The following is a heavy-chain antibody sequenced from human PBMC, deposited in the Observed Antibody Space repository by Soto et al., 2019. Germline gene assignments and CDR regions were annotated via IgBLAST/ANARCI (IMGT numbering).Heavy chain of an antibody. CDR3: AKALAVYGDSDY. CDR2: ISGSGGST. CDR1: GFTFSSYA. V-gene: IGHV3-23*01. D-gene: IGHD4-17*01. J-gene: IGHJ4*02. Sequence: EVQLLESGGGLVQPGGSLRLSCAASGFTFSSYAMSWVRQAPGKGLEWVSAISGSGGSTYYADSVKGRFTISRDNSKNTLYLQMTSLRAEDTAVYYCAKALAVYGDSDYWGQGTLVTVSS.